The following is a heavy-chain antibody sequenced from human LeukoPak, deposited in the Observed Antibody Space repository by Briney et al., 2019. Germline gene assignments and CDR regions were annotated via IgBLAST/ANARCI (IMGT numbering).Heavy chain of an antibody. D-gene: IGHD3-9*01. V-gene: IGHV3-30*18. CDR3: AKALRYFDWLLYGDY. Sequence: PGGSLRLSCAASGFTFSSYGMHWARQAPGNGLEWVAVISYDGSNKYYADSVKGRFTISRDNSKNTLYLQMNSLRAEDTAVYYRAKALRYFDWLLYGDYWGQGTLVTVSS. CDR2: ISYDGSNK. J-gene: IGHJ4*02. CDR1: GFTFSSYG.